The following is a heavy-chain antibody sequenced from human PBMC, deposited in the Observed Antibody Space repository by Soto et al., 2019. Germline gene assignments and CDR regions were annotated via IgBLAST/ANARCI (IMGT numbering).Heavy chain of an antibody. CDR1: GFTLSDNW. D-gene: IGHD6-25*01. J-gene: IGHJ4*02. V-gene: IGHV3-74*03. CDR2: INSDGSSV. CDR3: VRAPEQRPFDY. Sequence: VQLVESGGGLVQPGGSLRLSCAASGFTLSDNWIHWVRRAPGKGLVWVSRINSDGSSVTYADSVKGRFTLSRDNAKNTWVLQMDSLRVEDTAMYYCVRAPEQRPFDYWGQGTLVTVSS.